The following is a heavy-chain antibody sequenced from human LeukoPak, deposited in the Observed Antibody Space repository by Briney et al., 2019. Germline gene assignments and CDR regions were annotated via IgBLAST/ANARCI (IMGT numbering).Heavy chain of an antibody. CDR1: GFTFSSYW. Sequence: GGSLRLSCAASGFTFSSYWMHWVRQAPGKGLVWVSRIKGDGSTINYADSVKGRFTISRDNAKNTLYLQMNSLRAEDTALYYCAKCGRRFCGYDEGCNYFDSWGQGTLVTVSS. V-gene: IGHV3-74*01. CDR3: AKCGRRFCGYDEGCNYFDS. CDR2: IKGDGSTI. D-gene: IGHD5-12*01. J-gene: IGHJ4*02.